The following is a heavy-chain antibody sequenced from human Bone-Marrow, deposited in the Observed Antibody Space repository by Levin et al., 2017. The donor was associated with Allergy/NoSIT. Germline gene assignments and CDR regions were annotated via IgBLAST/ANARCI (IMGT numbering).Heavy chain of an antibody. CDR2: IWNDGHNK. CDR3: AKDVWRPLWDYYAMDV. J-gene: IGHJ6*02. V-gene: IGHV3-33*03. CDR1: GFTFRNYG. Sequence: TGGSLRLSCAASGFTFRNYGMHWVRQAPGKGLEWVAVIWNDGHNKDYADSVKGRFTISRDNSRNTVDLQMNSLRAADTAVYFCAKDVWRPLWDYYAMDVWGRGTTVIVS. D-gene: IGHD3-10*01.